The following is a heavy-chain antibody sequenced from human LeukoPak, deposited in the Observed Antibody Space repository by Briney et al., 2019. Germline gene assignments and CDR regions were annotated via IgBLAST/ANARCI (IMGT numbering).Heavy chain of an antibody. Sequence: ASVKVSCKASGYTFTSYDLSWVRQAPGQGLEWMGWISAYSGNTNYAEKFHDRVTMTTDTSTGIAYMELRSLKFDDTAVYYCARRPITQGDYWGQGTLVTVSS. CDR3: ARRPITQGDY. J-gene: IGHJ4*02. CDR1: GYTFTSYD. D-gene: IGHD5-12*01. V-gene: IGHV1-18*01. CDR2: ISAYSGNT.